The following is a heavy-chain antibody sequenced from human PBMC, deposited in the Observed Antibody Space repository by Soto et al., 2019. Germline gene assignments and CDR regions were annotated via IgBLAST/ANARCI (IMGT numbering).Heavy chain of an antibody. CDR3: ATVPLGVRYYYYMDD. V-gene: IGHV1-24*01. CDR1: GYTLTELS. CDR2: FDPEDGET. J-gene: IGHJ6*03. D-gene: IGHD7-27*01. Sequence: ASVKVSCKVSGYTLTELSMHWVRQAPGKGLEWMGGFDPEDGETIYAQKFQGRVTMTEDTSTDTAYMELSSLRSEETAVYYCATVPLGVRYYYYMDDWGKGTTVTVTS.